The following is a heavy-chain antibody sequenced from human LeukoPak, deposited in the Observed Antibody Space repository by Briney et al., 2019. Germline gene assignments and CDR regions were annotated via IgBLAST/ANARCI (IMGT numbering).Heavy chain of an antibody. D-gene: IGHD5-12*01. Sequence: GGSLRLSCAASGFTFSSYAMSWVHQAPGKGLEWVSAISGSGGSTYYADSVKGRFTISRDNSKNTLYLQMNSLRAEDTAVYYCAKDWGLYSGYDWTIFDYWGQGTLVTVSS. CDR3: AKDWGLYSGYDWTIFDY. V-gene: IGHV3-23*01. CDR1: GFTFSSYA. J-gene: IGHJ4*02. CDR2: ISGSGGST.